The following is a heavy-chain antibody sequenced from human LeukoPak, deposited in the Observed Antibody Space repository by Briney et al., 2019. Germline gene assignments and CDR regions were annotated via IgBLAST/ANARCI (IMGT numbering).Heavy chain of an antibody. CDR1: GFTFSSYA. J-gene: IGHJ4*02. CDR3: AKDGLKSMVMSYFDY. D-gene: IGHD5-18*01. CDR2: ISGSGGST. Sequence: GGSLRLSCAASGFTFSSYAMSWVRQAPGKGLEWVSAISGSGGSTYYADSVKGRFTISRDNSKNTLYLQMNSLRAEDTAVYYCAKDGLKSMVMSYFDYWGQGTLVTVSS. V-gene: IGHV3-23*01.